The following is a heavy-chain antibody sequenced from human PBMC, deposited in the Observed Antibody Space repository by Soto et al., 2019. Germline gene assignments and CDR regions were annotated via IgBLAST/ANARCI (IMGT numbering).Heavy chain of an antibody. Sequence: EAQLLESGGTLVQPGGSLRLSCAASSLNLINDAMAWVRQAPGKGLEWVSTIAASVTYTYYADSVRGRFTISRDNSSSTVYLQMTTLRADDTAVYYCAIQNTATRAFDVWGQGTVVTVSA. V-gene: IGHV3-23*01. CDR1: SLNLINDA. D-gene: IGHD2-21*02. J-gene: IGHJ3*01. CDR2: IAASVTYT. CDR3: AIQNTATRAFDV.